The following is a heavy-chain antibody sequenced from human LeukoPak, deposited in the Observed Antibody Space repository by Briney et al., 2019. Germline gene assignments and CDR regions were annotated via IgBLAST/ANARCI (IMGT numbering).Heavy chain of an antibody. CDR2: VYPGDSNI. D-gene: IGHD6-19*01. V-gene: IGHV5-51*01. CDR3: GRQMAVAGKPFDS. CDR1: GYSFSSYW. J-gene: IGHJ5*01. Sequence: GESLKISGEGSGYSFSSYWIGWVRQMPGKGLEWMGIVYPGDSNIRYSPSFQGQVTISADKSINTAYLQWSSLKASDTAMYYCGRQMAVAGKPFDSWGQGTLVTVSS.